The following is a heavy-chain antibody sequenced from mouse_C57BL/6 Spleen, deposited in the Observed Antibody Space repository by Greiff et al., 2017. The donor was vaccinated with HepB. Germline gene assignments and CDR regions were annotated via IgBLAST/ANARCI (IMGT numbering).Heavy chain of an antibody. Sequence: QVQLQQPGAELVMPGASVKLSCKASGYTFTSYWMPWVKQGPGQGLEWIGEIDPSDSYTNYNQKFKGKSTLTVDKSSSTAYMQLSSLTSEDSAVYYCARFGPDSYWYFDVWGTGTTVTVSS. J-gene: IGHJ1*03. D-gene: IGHD3-1*01. CDR3: ARFGPDSYWYFDV. CDR2: IDPSDSYT. V-gene: IGHV1-69*01. CDR1: GYTFTSYW.